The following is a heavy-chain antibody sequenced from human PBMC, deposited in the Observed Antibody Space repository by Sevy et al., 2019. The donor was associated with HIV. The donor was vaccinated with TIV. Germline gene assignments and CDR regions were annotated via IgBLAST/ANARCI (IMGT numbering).Heavy chain of an antibody. Sequence: GGSLRLSCAASGFTFNDYNLSWIRQAPGKGLEWVSYISTSTSTTTIYYADSVKVRFTISRDNAKNSIYLQMNSLRVDDTAVYYCARAAGWFDAWGQGTLVTVS. J-gene: IGHJ5*02. V-gene: IGHV3-11*01. CDR3: ARAAGWFDA. CDR1: GFTFNDYN. CDR2: ISTSTSTTTI.